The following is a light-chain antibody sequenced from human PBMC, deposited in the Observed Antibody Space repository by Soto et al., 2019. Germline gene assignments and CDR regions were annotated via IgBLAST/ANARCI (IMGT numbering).Light chain of an antibody. Sequence: QSVLTQPPSASGTPGQRVTISCSGSSSNIGSNTVNWYQQLPGTAPKLLIYSFNQRPSGVPDRFSGSKSGTSASLAISGLQSEDEAHYYCAAWDDSLNGYVFGTGTKVTVL. V-gene: IGLV1-44*01. J-gene: IGLJ1*01. CDR1: SSNIGSNT. CDR3: AAWDDSLNGYV. CDR2: SFN.